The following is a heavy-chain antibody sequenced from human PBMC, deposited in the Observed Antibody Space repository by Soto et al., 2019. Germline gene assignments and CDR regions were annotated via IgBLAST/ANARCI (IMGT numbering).Heavy chain of an antibody. J-gene: IGHJ4*02. Sequence: GGSLRLSCAASGFTSSSYGMHWVRQAPGKGLEWVAVISYDGSNKYYADTVKGRFTISRDNSKNTLYLQMNSLRAEDTAVYYCAKGSTSGYSSSWYSDYWGQGTLVTVSS. CDR2: ISYDGSNK. CDR1: GFTSSSYG. V-gene: IGHV3-30*18. D-gene: IGHD6-13*01. CDR3: AKGSTSGYSSSWYSDY.